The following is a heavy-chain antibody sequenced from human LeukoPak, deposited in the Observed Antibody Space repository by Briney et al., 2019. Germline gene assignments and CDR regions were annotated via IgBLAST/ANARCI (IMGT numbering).Heavy chain of an antibody. CDR2: IYHSGST. CDR1: GYSISSGYY. V-gene: IGHV4-38-2*02. Sequence: PSETLSLTCAVSGYSISSGYYWCWIRQPPGKGLEWIGSIYHSGSTYYNPSLKSRVTISVDTSKHQFSLKLSSVTAADTAVYYCARDYDILTGYNYYYMDVWGKGTTVTVSS. CDR3: ARDYDILTGYNYYYMDV. D-gene: IGHD3-9*01. J-gene: IGHJ6*03.